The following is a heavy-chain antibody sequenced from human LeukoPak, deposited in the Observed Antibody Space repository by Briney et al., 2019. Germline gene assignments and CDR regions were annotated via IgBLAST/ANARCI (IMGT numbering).Heavy chain of an antibody. Sequence: GGSLRLSCAASGVTFSSYSMTWVRQAPGKGLEWVSYISSTSSTIYYADSVKGRFTISRDHAKNSLYLQMNSLRAEDTAVYYCARYSSGALVYWGQGTLVTVSS. CDR1: GVTFSSYS. CDR3: ARYSSGALVY. V-gene: IGHV3-48*01. D-gene: IGHD5-18*01. J-gene: IGHJ4*02. CDR2: ISSTSSTI.